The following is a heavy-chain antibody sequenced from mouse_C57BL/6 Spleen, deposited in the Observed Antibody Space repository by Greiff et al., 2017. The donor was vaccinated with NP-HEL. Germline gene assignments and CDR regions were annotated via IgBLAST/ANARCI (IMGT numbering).Heavy chain of an antibody. D-gene: IGHD2-3*01. V-gene: IGHV1-18*01. CDR3: ARGDYDGYSFAD. Sequence: VQLQQSGPELVKQGASVKIPCKASGYKLSDYNMDWVKERNGKSREGRGESKPKKGGTIYNQKFKGKATLTVDKSSSTAYMEHRSLTSEDTAVYYCARGDYDGYSFADWGQGTLVTVSA. CDR1: GYKLSDYN. J-gene: IGHJ3*01. CDR2: SKPKKGGT.